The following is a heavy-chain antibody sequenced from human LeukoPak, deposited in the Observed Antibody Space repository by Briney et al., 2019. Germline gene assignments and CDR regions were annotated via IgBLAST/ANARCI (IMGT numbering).Heavy chain of an antibody. V-gene: IGHV4-59*13. CDR2: IYGSGTT. J-gene: IGHJ4*02. CDR3: VFTEEWLAFDF. Sequence: PSETLSLTCSVSGGSFSSYYWSWIRQSPEKGLEWIGNIYGSGTTNYNPSLGGRVAISVDTSRNQFSLRLNSVTTADTAIYYCVFTEEWLAFDFWGRGTLVTVSS. CDR1: GGSFSSYY. D-gene: IGHD6-19*01.